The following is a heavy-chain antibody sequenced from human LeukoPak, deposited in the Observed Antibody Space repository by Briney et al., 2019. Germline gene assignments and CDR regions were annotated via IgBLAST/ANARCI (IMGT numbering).Heavy chain of an antibody. J-gene: IGHJ3*02. CDR3: ARGRPYGGYYYGDAFDI. CDR2: INHSGST. Sequence: SETLSLTCAVYGGSFSGYYWSWIRQAPGMGLEWIGEINHSGSTNYNPALKSRDTISVDTSKNQFSLKLSSVTAADTAVYYCARGRPYGGYYYGDAFDIWGQGTMVTVSS. CDR1: GGSFSGYY. V-gene: IGHV4-34*01. D-gene: IGHD3-22*01.